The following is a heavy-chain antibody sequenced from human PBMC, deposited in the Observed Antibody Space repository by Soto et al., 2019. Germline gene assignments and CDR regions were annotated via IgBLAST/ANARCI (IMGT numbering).Heavy chain of an antibody. CDR3: ARRRYDLLTGYYEAPDY. V-gene: IGHV5-51*01. Sequence: EVHLVQSGAEVKKPGESLKISCKGSGYSFTNYWIGWVRQMPGKGLEWMGIIHPGDSDTRYSPSFQGQVTISADRSISTAYLQWSSLRASDTAMYYCARRRYDLLTGYYEAPDYWGQRTLVTVSS. D-gene: IGHD3-9*01. CDR2: IHPGDSDT. J-gene: IGHJ4*02. CDR1: GYSFTNYW.